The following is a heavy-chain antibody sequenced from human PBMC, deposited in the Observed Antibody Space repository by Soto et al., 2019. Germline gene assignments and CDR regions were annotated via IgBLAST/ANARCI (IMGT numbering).Heavy chain of an antibody. CDR1: GDSIGSYY. Sequence: SETLSLTCTVSGDSIGSYYWSWIRQPPGKGLEWIGEINHSGSTNYNPSLKSRVTISVDTSKNQFSLKLSSVTAADTAVYYCARVPDRWGQGTLVTVSS. CDR2: INHSGST. CDR3: ARVPDR. D-gene: IGHD2-2*01. J-gene: IGHJ5*02. V-gene: IGHV4-34*01.